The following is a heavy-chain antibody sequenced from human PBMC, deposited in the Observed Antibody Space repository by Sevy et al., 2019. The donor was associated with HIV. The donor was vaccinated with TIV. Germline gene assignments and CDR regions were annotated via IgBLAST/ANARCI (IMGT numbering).Heavy chain of an antibody. V-gene: IGHV1-18*01. CDR1: GYTFTSYG. CDR2: VSAYNGDT. Sequence: ASVKVSCKASGYTFTSYGISWVRQAPGQGLEWMGWVSAYNGDTNYAQRLQGRVTMTTDTSTTTAYMELGSLRPDDTAVYYCAIDVNYDYIWGSYSSYYGMDVWGQGTTVTVSS. J-gene: IGHJ6*02. CDR3: AIDVNYDYIWGSYSSYYGMDV. D-gene: IGHD3-16*01.